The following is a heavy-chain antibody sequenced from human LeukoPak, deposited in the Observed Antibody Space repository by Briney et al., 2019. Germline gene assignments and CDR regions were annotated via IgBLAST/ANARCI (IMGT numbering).Heavy chain of an antibody. D-gene: IGHD6-13*01. J-gene: IGHJ6*03. CDR2: INPNSGGT. CDR3: ARDPSDSSSWYPNYYYYMDV. V-gene: IGHV1-2*02. CDR1: GYTFTGYY. Sequence: GASVKVSCKASGYTFTGYYMHWVRQAPGQGLEWMGWINPNSGGTNYAQKFQGRVTMTRDTSISTAYMELSRLRSDDTAVYYCARDPSDSSSWYPNYYYYMDVWGKGTTVTISS.